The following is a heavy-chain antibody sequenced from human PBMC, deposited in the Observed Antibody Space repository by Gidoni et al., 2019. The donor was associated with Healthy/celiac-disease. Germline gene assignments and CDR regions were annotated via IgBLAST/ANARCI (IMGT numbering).Heavy chain of an antibody. CDR2: ISYDGSNK. J-gene: IGHJ4*02. D-gene: IGHD1-26*01. V-gene: IGHV3-30-3*01. CDR3: ARRVGAQGFDY. Sequence: QVQLVESGGGVVQPGRSLRLSCAASGFTFSSYAMHWVRQAPGKGLEWVAVISYDGSNKYYADSVKGRFTISRDNSKNTLYLQMNSLRAEDTAVYYCARRVGAQGFDYWGQGTLVTVSS. CDR1: GFTFSSYA.